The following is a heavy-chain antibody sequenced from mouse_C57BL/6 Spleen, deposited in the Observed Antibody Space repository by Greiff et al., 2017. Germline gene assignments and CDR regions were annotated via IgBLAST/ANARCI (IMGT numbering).Heavy chain of an antibody. V-gene: IGHV5-6*01. J-gene: IGHJ1*03. D-gene: IGHD1-1*01. CDR1: GFTFSSYG. CDR3: ARHGTTVVDWYFDV. Sequence: EVQRVESGGDLVKPGGSLKLSCAASGFTFSSYGMSWVRQTPDKRLEWVATISSGGSYTYYPDSVKGRFTISRDNAKNTLYLQMSSLKSEDTAMYYGARHGTTVVDWYFDVWGTGTTVTVSS. CDR2: ISSGGSYT.